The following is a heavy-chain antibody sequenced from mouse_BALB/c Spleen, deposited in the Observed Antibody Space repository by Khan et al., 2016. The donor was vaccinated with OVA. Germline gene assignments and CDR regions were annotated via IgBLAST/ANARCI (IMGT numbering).Heavy chain of an antibody. CDR1: GYSITSGYS. CDR2: IHYSGST. J-gene: IGHJ1*01. D-gene: IGHD1-1*01. Sequence: EVQLQESGPDLVKPSQSLSLTCTVTGYSITSGYSWHWIRKFPGNKLEWMGYIHYSGSTNYNPSLKSRISITRDTSKNQFFLQLNSVTTEDTATYYCARSGTTVVAYWYFDDWGAGTTVTVSA. CDR3: ARSGTTVVAYWYFDD. V-gene: IGHV3-1*02.